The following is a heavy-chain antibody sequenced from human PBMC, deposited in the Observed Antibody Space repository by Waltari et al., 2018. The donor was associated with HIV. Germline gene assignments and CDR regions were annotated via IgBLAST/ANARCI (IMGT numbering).Heavy chain of an antibody. CDR1: GRTFANYA. CDR2: VIPILDTR. V-gene: IGHV1-69*01. J-gene: IGHJ4*02. CDR3: ASLSELRGTTWYGGDY. Sequence: QEHLVQSGAEVKKPGSSMNISCKASGRTFANYAVSWLRQAPGQGLEWMGGVIPILDTRDYAQKFQGRVAISADESTSTFYLVLSGLMPEDTAVYYCASLSELRGTTWYGGDYWGQGTLVVVSS. D-gene: IGHD6-13*01.